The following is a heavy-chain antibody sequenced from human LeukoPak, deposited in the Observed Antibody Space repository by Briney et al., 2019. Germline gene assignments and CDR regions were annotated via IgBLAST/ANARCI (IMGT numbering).Heavy chain of an antibody. CDR2: ISSSGSTI. V-gene: IGHV3-11*01. CDR1: GFTFSDYY. J-gene: IGHJ5*02. D-gene: IGHD6-19*01. CDR3: ARVQYEQWLVPRNNWFDP. Sequence: GGSLRLSCAASGFTFSDYYMSWIRQAPGKGLEWVSYISSSGSTIYYADSVKGRFTISRDNAKNSLYLQMNSLRAEDTAVYYCARVQYEQWLVPRNNWFDPWGQGTLVTVSS.